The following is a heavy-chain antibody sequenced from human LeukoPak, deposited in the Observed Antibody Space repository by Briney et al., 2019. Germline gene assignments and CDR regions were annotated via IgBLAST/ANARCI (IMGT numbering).Heavy chain of an antibody. CDR2: INNDGTST. V-gene: IGHV3-74*01. CDR3: ASFGSSGYWLDY. CDR1: GFTFSNYW. D-gene: IGHD3-22*01. J-gene: IGHJ4*02. Sequence: GGSLRLSCAASGFTFSNYWMHWVRQVPGKGLVWVSHINNDGTSTSYADSVKGRFTISRDNAKHTLYLQMNSLRAEGTAVYYSASFGSSGYWLDYWGQGALVTVSS.